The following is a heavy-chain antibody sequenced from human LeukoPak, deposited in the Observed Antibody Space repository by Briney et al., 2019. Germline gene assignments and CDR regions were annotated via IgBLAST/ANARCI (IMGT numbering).Heavy chain of an antibody. CDR2: ISSSSSTI. V-gene: IGHV3-48*04. CDR3: AREDIVVVVAANPYYYYYMDV. CDR1: GFTFSSYS. Sequence: GGSLRPSCAASGFTFSSYSMNWVRQAPGKGLEWVSYISSSSSTIYYADSVKGRFTISRDNAKNSLYLQMNSLRAEDTAVYYCAREDIVVVVAANPYYYYYMDVWGKGTTVTVSS. D-gene: IGHD2-15*01. J-gene: IGHJ6*03.